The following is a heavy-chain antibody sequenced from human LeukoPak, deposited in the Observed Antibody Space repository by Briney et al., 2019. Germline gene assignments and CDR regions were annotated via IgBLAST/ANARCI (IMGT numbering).Heavy chain of an antibody. CDR1: GFTVSSNY. Sequence: PGGSLRLSCAASGFTVSSNYMSWVRQAPGKGLEWVSVIYSGGSTYYADSVKGRFTISRDNSKNTLYLQMNSLRAEDTAVYYCARDLSYYDSSGYYDAFDIWGQGTMVTVSS. V-gene: IGHV3-53*01. J-gene: IGHJ3*02. D-gene: IGHD3-22*01. CDR3: ARDLSYYDSSGYYDAFDI. CDR2: IYSGGST.